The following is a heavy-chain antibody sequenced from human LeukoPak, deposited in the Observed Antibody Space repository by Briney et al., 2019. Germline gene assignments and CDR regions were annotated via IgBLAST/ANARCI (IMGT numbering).Heavy chain of an antibody. Sequence: GGSLRLSCAASGFTFSSFGMHWVRQAPGKGLEWVAVIWHDGSYEYYADSVKGRFTISRGSSKNTLYLQMNSLRAEDTAVYYCAKDGVGATSLDCWGQGTLVTVSS. D-gene: IGHD1-26*01. V-gene: IGHV3-33*06. CDR2: IWHDGSYE. CDR1: GFTFSSFG. J-gene: IGHJ4*02. CDR3: AKDGVGATSLDC.